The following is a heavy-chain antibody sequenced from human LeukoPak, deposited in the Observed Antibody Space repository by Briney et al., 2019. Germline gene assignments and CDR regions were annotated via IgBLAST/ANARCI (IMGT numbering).Heavy chain of an antibody. V-gene: IGHV3-21*04. CDR1: GVSFSNYI. D-gene: IGHD3-3*01. CDR3: ARVWDYDFWSGYNDY. J-gene: IGHJ4*02. CDR2: ISATSAYI. Sequence: GGSLRLSCAASGVSFSNYIMNWVRQAPGKGLEWVASISATSAYIWYADSVRGRFTISRDNSKNTLYLQMNSLRAEDTAVYYCARVWDYDFWSGYNDYWGQGTLVTVSS.